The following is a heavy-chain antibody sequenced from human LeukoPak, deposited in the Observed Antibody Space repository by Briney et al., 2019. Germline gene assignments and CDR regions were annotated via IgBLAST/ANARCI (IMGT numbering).Heavy chain of an antibody. CDR3: ACHRAADSSDDFDI. Sequence: SETLSLTCSVFGGTISTRICYWSWIRQPPGKGLEWIGTLHYSGSTYHNPSLKSRVTISVDTSKNRFSLKLSSLTVADTAVYYCACHRAADSSDDFDIWGQGTMVTVS. J-gene: IGHJ3*02. D-gene: IGHD6-13*01. CDR2: LHYSGST. V-gene: IGHV4-39*01. CDR1: GGTISTRICY.